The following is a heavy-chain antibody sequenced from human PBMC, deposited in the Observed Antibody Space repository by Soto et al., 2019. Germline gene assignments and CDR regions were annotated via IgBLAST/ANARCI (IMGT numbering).Heavy chain of an antibody. J-gene: IGHJ3*02. CDR2: IRKDGSRT. Sequence: EVRLVESGGGLVQPGGSLRLSCAASGFTFSSYCMTWVRQARGKGLEWVTNIRKDGSRTSYLDSARGRFTISRDNAQILFYLQMGRLSAEDTAHYCSARDVTRGTSSLYFDAFDIWGQGTMVTVSS. CDR3: ARDVTRGTSSLYFDAFDI. V-gene: IGHV3-7*04. CDR1: GFTFSSYC. D-gene: IGHD6-13*01.